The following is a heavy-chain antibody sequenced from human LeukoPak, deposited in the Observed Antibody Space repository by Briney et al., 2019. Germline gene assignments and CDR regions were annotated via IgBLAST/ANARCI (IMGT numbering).Heavy chain of an antibody. CDR3: ARMRITMVRGVTPGYFDY. Sequence: PSETLSLTCTVSGGSISSYYWSWIRQPPGKGLEWIGYIYYSGSTNYNPSLKSRVTISVDTSKNQFSLKLSSVTAADTAVYYCARMRITMVRGVTPGYFDYWGQGTLVTVSS. CDR1: GGSISSYY. CDR2: IYYSGST. V-gene: IGHV4-59*01. D-gene: IGHD3-10*01. J-gene: IGHJ4*02.